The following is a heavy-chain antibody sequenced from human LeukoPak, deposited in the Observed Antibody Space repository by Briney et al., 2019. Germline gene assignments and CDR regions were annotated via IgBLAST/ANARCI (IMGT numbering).Heavy chain of an antibody. Sequence: ASVKVSCKASGYTFTSYDINWVRQATGQGLEWMGWISAYNGNTNYAQKLQGRVTMTTDTSTSTAYMELRSLRSDDTAVYYCARIAAAGPIFDIWGQGTMVTVSS. CDR1: GYTFTSYD. D-gene: IGHD6-13*01. CDR3: ARIAAAGPIFDI. CDR2: ISAYNGNT. J-gene: IGHJ3*02. V-gene: IGHV1-18*01.